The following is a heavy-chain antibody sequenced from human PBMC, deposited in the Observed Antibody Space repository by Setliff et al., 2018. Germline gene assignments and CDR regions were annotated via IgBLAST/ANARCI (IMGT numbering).Heavy chain of an antibody. CDR3: ARQIDYGDFLYFDY. V-gene: IGHV4-61*02. Sequence: SETLSLTCSVSGDSISSSIYHWSWIRQPAGKGLEWIGRIYVNGGSTTYSPSLKSRVTISVDTSKNQFSLNLSSVTAADTAVYYCARQIDYGDFLYFDYWGQGTLVTVS. CDR2: IYVNGGST. J-gene: IGHJ4*02. CDR1: GDSISSSIYH. D-gene: IGHD4-17*01.